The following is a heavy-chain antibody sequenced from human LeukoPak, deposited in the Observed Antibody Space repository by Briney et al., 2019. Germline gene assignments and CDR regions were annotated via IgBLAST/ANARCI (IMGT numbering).Heavy chain of an antibody. Sequence: PSETLSLTCTVSGGSISSYYWSWIRQPPGKGLEWIANIYHTGSTNYNPSLSSRVTISIDTAKNQFSLKLTSVTAADTAVYYCARRGRNSSGWQDYLWGQGTLVTVAS. D-gene: IGHD6-25*01. CDR3: ARRGRNSSGWQDYL. J-gene: IGHJ4*02. CDR1: GGSISSYY. CDR2: IYHTGST. V-gene: IGHV4-59*12.